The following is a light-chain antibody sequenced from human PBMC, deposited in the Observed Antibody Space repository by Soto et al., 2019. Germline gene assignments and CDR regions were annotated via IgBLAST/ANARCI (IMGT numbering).Light chain of an antibody. Sequence: EIVLTQSPGTLSLSPGERATLSCGASQSVNNNYLAWYQQKPGQAPRLLIYGASNRATGIPDRFSGSGSGTEFTLTISRLEPEDFAVYYCQQYGSSGTFGQGTKVDI. J-gene: IGKJ1*01. CDR1: QSVNNNY. CDR3: QQYGSSGT. CDR2: GAS. V-gene: IGKV3-20*01.